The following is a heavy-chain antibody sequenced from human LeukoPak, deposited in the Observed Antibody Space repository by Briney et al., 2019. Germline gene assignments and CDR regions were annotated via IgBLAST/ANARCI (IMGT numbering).Heavy chain of an antibody. CDR3: TTRIPQDAFDI. Sequence: GGSLRLSCAASGFTFSSYGMHWVRQASGKGLEWVGRIRSKANSYATAYAASVKGRFTISRDDSKNTAYLQMNSLKTEDTAVYYCTTRIPQDAFDIWGQGTMVTVSS. CDR2: IRSKANSYAT. V-gene: IGHV3-73*01. CDR1: GFTFSSYG. J-gene: IGHJ3*02.